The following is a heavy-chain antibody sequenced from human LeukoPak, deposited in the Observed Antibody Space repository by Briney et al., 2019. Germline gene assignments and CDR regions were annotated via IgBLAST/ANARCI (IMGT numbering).Heavy chain of an antibody. CDR2: IYSGGST. D-gene: IGHD6-19*01. J-gene: IGHJ4*02. Sequence: GGSLRLFCGASGVTGSSNYMSWGRQAPGEGLEWVSVIYSGGSTYYADSVKGRFTISRDNSKNTLYLQMNSLRAEDTAVYYCARDRQQWLVYWGQGTLVTVSS. CDR3: ARDRQQWLVY. V-gene: IGHV3-53*01. CDR1: GVTGSSNY.